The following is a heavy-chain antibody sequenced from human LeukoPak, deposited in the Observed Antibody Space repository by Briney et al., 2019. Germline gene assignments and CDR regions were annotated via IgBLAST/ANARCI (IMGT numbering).Heavy chain of an antibody. CDR1: GDSVSSTSVS. CDR2: TEYRSKCNS. CDR3: ARDGKWRHDL. D-gene: IGHD5-18*01. Sequence: SQTLSLTRAISGDSVSSTSVSWNWVRQPPQRGLEWLGSTEYRSKCNSDYAVTVKGPITIIADTPKNQFSQQMDSVTPEDTVVYYGARDGKWRHDLWGQGTLVTVSS. V-gene: IGHV6-1*01. J-gene: IGHJ4*02.